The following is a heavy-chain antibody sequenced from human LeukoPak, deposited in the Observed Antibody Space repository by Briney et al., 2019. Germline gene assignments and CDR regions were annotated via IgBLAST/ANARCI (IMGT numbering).Heavy chain of an antibody. J-gene: IGHJ5*02. Sequence: GGSLRLSCAASGFPFSASAMTWVRQAPGKGLEWVSLILSTGTTYYADSMRGRFTISRDNSKNTLYLLMTSLRADDTAVYYCATVKYDYGDPVGWFDPWGQGTLVTVSS. V-gene: IGHV3-23*01. CDR3: ATVKYDYGDPVGWFDP. CDR2: ILSTGTT. CDR1: GFPFSASA. D-gene: IGHD4-17*01.